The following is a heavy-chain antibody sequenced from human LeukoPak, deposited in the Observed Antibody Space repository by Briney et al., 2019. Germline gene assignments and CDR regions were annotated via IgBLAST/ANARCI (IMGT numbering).Heavy chain of an antibody. D-gene: IGHD3-16*02. V-gene: IGHV4-4*07. CDR2: IYTSGST. J-gene: IGHJ4*02. CDR1: GVSISSYY. Sequence: SETLSLTCTVSGVSISSYYWSWIRQPAGKGLEWIGRIYTSGSTNYNPSLKSRVTMSVDTSKNQFSLKLSSVTAADTTVYYCARLTETNYVWGTYRHFDYWGQGTLVTVSS. CDR3: ARLTETNYVWGTYRHFDY.